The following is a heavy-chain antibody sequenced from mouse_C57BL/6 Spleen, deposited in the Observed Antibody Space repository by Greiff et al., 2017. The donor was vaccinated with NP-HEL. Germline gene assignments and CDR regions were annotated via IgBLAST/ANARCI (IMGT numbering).Heavy chain of an antibody. CDR3: ARPSYYGSSPWFAY. CDR1: GYAFSSYW. V-gene: IGHV1-80*01. J-gene: IGHJ3*01. Sequence: VQLQQSGAELVKPGASVKISCKASGYAFSSYWMNWVQQRPGKGLEWIGQIYPGDGDTTYNGQFKGKATLTADKSSSTAYMQLSSLTSEDSAVYFCARPSYYGSSPWFAYWGQGTLVTVSA. CDR2: IYPGDGDT. D-gene: IGHD1-1*01.